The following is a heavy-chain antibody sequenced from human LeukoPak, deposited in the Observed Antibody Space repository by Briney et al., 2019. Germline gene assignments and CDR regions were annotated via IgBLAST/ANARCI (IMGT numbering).Heavy chain of an antibody. CDR3: ARDRYQQQLVGGLDY. V-gene: IGHV3-21*01. CDR1: GFTFSSYS. Sequence: PGGSLRLSCAASGFTFSSYSMNWVRQAPGKGLEWVSSISSSSSYIYYADSVKGRFTISRDNAKNSLYLQMNSLRAEDTAVYYYARDRYQQQLVGGLDYWGQGTLVTVSS. J-gene: IGHJ4*02. D-gene: IGHD6-13*01. CDR2: ISSSSSYI.